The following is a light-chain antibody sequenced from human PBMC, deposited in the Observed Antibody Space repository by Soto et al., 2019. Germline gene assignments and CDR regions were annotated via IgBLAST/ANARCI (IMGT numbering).Light chain of an antibody. V-gene: IGKV1-5*03. Sequence: DIQVTQSPSTLSASVGDSVTISFRASQIISNWLAWYQQKPGKAPKLLIYKASTLESGVPSRFSGSESGADFTLTISGLQPDDFATYYCQQYNTFLLTFGPGTKVDLK. CDR1: QIISNW. CDR2: KAS. J-gene: IGKJ3*01. CDR3: QQYNTFLLT.